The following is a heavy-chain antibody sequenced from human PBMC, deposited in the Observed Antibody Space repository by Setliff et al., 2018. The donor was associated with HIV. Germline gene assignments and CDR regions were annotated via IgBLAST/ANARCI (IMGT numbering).Heavy chain of an antibody. V-gene: IGHV3-30-3*01. CDR2: ISYDGSNK. D-gene: IGHD3-22*01. CDR1: GFTFSNYA. J-gene: IGHJ4*02. Sequence: PGESLKISCAASGFTFSNYAMHWVRQAPGKGLEWVAVISYDGSNKYYADSVKGRFTISRDNSKNTLYLQMNSLRVEDTAVYYCARETMYDSRGYLSHYFDDWGQGTPVTVSS. CDR3: ARETMYDSRGYLSHYFDD.